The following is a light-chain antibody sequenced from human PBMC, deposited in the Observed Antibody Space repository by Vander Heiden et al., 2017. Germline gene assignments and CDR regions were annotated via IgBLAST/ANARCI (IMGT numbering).Light chain of an antibody. J-gene: IGKJ1*01. V-gene: IGKV4-1*01. CDR1: QSVLYSSDNENY. CDR3: LQYYSTPRT. CDR2: WAS. Sequence: DMVMTQAPDSLAVSLGERATINCKSSQSVLYSSDNENYLAWYQQKPGQPPKLLIYWASTRESGVPDRFSGSGSGTDFTLTISSLQAEDVAVYYCLQYYSTPRTFGQGTKVEIK.